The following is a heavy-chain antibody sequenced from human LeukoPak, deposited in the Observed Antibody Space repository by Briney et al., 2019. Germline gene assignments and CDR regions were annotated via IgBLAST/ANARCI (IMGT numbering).Heavy chain of an antibody. V-gene: IGHV5-10-1*01. CDR2: IDPSDSYT. D-gene: IGHD6-19*01. CDR3: ARFRVAGVAGEI. Sequence: GESMKISCKGSGYSSTSYWISWVRQMPGKGVEWMGRIDPSDSYTNYSPSFQGHVTISADKSISTAYLQWSSLKASDTVMYYSARFRVAGVAGEIWGQGTMVTVSS. CDR1: GYSSTSYW. J-gene: IGHJ3*02.